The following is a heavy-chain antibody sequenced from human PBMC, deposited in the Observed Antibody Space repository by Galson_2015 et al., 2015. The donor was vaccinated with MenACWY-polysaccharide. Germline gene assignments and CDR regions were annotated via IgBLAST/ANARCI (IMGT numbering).Heavy chain of an antibody. D-gene: IGHD4-11*01. CDR3: ARDNNNYEDY. CDR2: VYYSGST. J-gene: IGHJ4*02. CDR1: GGSISSYF. V-gene: IGHV4-59*01. Sequence: SETLSLTCTVSGGSISSYFWSWIRQPPGKGLEWIGYVYYSGSTNYNPSLKSRVTMSLDTSKNQFSLNLRSVTAADTAVYYCARDNNNYEDYWAQGTLVTVSS.